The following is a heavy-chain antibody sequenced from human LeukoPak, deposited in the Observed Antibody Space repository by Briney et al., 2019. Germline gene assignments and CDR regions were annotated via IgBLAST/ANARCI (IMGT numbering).Heavy chain of an antibody. V-gene: IGHV3-48*01. Sequence: GGSLRLSCAASGFTFSSYSMNWVRQAPGKGLEWVSYISSSSSTIYYADSVKGRFTISRDNSKNTLYLQMNSLRAEDTAVYYCATHSRMATTLSADYWGQGTLVTVSS. CDR1: GFTFSSYS. D-gene: IGHD5-24*01. J-gene: IGHJ4*02. CDR2: ISSSSSTI. CDR3: ATHSRMATTLSADY.